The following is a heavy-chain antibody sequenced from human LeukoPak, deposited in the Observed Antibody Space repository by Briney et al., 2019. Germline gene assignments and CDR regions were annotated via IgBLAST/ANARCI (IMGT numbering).Heavy chain of an antibody. J-gene: IGHJ4*02. D-gene: IGHD4-17*01. CDR2: IYYSGST. V-gene: IGHV4-59*01. CDR3: AREGGGSPTTALFDY. Sequence: PSETLSLTCTVSGGSISSYYWSWIRQPPGKGLEWIGYIYYSGSTNYNPSLKSRVTISVDTSKNRFSLKLSSVTAADTAVYYCAREGGGSPTTALFDYWGQGTLVTVSS. CDR1: GGSISSYY.